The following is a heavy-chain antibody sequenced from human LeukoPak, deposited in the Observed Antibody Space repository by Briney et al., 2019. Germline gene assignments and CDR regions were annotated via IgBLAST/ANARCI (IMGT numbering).Heavy chain of an antibody. Sequence: SVKVSCKASGFTFTSSAVQWVGQARGQRLEWIGWIVVGSGNTNYAQKFQERVTITRDMSTSTVYMELSSLRSEDTAVYYCAAEGRPTVVTFRKGAVDLWGQGTMVTVSS. CDR3: AAEGRPTVVTFRKGAVDL. V-gene: IGHV1-58*01. CDR1: GFTFTSSA. D-gene: IGHD4-23*01. CDR2: IVVGSGNT. J-gene: IGHJ3*01.